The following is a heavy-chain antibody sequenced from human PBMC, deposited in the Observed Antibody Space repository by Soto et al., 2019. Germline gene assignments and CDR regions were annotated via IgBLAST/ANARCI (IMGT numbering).Heavy chain of an antibody. V-gene: IGHV3-23*01. J-gene: IGHJ4*02. Sequence: PGGSLRLSCAASGFTFSSYAMSWVRQAPGKGLEWVSAISGSGGSTYYADSVKGRFTISRDNSKNTLYLQMNSLRAEDTAVYYCAKSYYDSSGYLYYFDYWGQGTLVTVSS. CDR3: AKSYYDSSGYLYYFDY. CDR1: GFTFSSYA. D-gene: IGHD3-22*01. CDR2: ISGSGGST.